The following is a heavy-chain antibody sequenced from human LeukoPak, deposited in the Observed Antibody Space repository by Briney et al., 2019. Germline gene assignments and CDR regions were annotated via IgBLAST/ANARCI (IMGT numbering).Heavy chain of an antibody. CDR2: IDSDDSST. CDR1: GFTFSNYW. V-gene: IGHV3-74*01. J-gene: IGHJ4*02. D-gene: IGHD3-10*01. Sequence: SGGSLRLSCAASGFTFSNYWMHWVRQAPGEGLVWVSRIDSDDSSTSYADSVKGRFTIFRDNAKNTLYLQMNSLRAEDTAVYYCARGFTMVRGAYTAFGYWGQGTLVTVSS. CDR3: ARGFTMVRGAYTAFGY.